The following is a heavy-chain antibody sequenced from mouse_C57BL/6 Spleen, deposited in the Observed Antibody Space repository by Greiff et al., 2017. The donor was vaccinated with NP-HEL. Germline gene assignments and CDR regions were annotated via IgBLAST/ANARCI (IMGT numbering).Heavy chain of an antibody. CDR2: ISDGGSYT. Sequence: EVKLMESGGGLVKPGGSLKLSCAASGFTFSSYAMSWVRQTPEKRLEWVATISDGGSYTYYPDNVKGRFTISRDNAKNNLYLQMSHLKSEDTAMYYCARDGNGYDGYAMDYWGQGTSVTVSS. CDR3: ARDGNGYDGYAMDY. J-gene: IGHJ4*01. V-gene: IGHV5-4*01. CDR1: GFTFSSYA. D-gene: IGHD2-2*01.